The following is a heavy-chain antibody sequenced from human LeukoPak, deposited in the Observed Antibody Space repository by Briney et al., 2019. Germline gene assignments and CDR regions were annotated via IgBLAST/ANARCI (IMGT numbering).Heavy chain of an antibody. J-gene: IGHJ3*02. D-gene: IGHD3/OR15-3a*01. V-gene: IGHV1-2*02. Sequence: ASVKVSCKASGYTFTDYYMHWVRQAPGQGLEWMGWINPNSGGINYAQKLQGRVTMTRDTSISTAYMELSRLRSDDTALYYCARSALWDDFFDIWGQGTMVTVSS. CDR3: ARSALWDDFFDI. CDR2: INPNSGGI. CDR1: GYTFTDYY.